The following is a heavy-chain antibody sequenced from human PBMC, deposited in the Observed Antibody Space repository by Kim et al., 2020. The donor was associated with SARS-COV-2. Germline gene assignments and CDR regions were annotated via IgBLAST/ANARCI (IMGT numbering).Heavy chain of an antibody. CDR3: AKEAVIVVVVAASHNWFDP. CDR2: ISGSGGST. D-gene: IGHD2-15*01. V-gene: IGHV3-23*01. Sequence: GSLRLSCAASGFTFSSYAMSWVRQAPGKGLEWVSAISGSGGSTYYADSVKGRFTISRDNSKNTLYLQMNSLRAEDTAVYYCAKEAVIVVVVAASHNWFDPWGQGTLVTVSS. CDR1: GFTFSSYA. J-gene: IGHJ5*02.